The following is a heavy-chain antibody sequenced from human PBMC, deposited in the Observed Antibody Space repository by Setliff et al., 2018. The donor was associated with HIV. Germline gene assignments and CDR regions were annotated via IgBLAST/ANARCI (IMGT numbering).Heavy chain of an antibody. Sequence: GESLKISCHLSGYSFVDFWIGWVRQMPGKGLEWVGFIYPGDSDSRYSPSFRGQVTISADKSTTTAYLDWASPKASDTAMYYCVRYIGAAAGYIDHWGQGTLVTVS. D-gene: IGHD6-25*01. J-gene: IGHJ4*02. CDR1: GYSFVDFW. CDR3: VRYIGAAAGYIDH. V-gene: IGHV5-51*01. CDR2: IYPGDSDS.